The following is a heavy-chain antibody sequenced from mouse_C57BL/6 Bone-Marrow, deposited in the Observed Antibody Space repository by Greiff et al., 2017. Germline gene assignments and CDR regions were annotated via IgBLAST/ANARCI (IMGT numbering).Heavy chain of an antibody. CDR1: GFTFSDYG. V-gene: IGHV5-17*01. CDR3: AINYSGSPSYAMDY. CDR2: ISSGSRTI. Sequence: EVQLVESGGGLVKPGGSLKLSCAASGFTFSDYGMHWVRQAPEKGLEWVAYISSGSRTIYYADTVKGRFTISRDNAKNTLFLQMTSLRSEDTAMYYCAINYSGSPSYAMDYWGQGTSVTVSS. J-gene: IGHJ4*01. D-gene: IGHD1-1*01.